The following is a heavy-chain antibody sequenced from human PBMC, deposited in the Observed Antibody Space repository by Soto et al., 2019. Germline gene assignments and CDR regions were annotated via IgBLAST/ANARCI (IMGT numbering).Heavy chain of an antibody. CDR2: IYYSGST. J-gene: IGHJ4*02. V-gene: IGHV4-39*07. CDR1: GGSISSSSYY. D-gene: IGHD3-16*01. Sequence: SETLSLTCTVSGGSISSSSYYWGWIRQPPGKGLEWIGSIYYSGSTYYNPSLKSRVTISVDTSKNQFSLKLSSVTAADTAVYYCARDPEAMITFGGVIYFDYWGQGTLVTVSS. CDR3: ARDPEAMITFGGVIYFDY.